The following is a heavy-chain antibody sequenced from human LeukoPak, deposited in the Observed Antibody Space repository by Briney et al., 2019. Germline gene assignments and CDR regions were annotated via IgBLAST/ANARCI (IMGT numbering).Heavy chain of an antibody. Sequence: GGSLRLSCAASGFTVSSKYMTWVRQAPGKGLEWVSVIYNGDDTNYADSVKGRSTISRDNSKNTLDLQMNSLRGDDTAVYYCARASQWLASDYWGQGTLVTVSS. V-gene: IGHV3-66*01. J-gene: IGHJ4*02. D-gene: IGHD6-19*01. CDR2: IYNGDDT. CDR1: GFTVSSKY. CDR3: ARASQWLASDY.